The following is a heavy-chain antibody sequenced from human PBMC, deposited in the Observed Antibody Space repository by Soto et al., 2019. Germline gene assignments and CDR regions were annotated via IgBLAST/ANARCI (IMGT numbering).Heavy chain of an antibody. CDR3: ARDRGRIGASYCISTSCYYYYYYGMDV. CDR1: GFTFSSYA. V-gene: IGHV3-30-3*01. Sequence: GGSLRLSCAASGFTFSSYAMHWVRQAPGKGLEWVAVISYDGSNKYYADSVKGRFTISRDISKNTLYLQMNSLRAEDTAVYYCARDRGRIGASYCISTSCYYYYYYGMDVWGQGTTVTVSS. CDR2: ISYDGSNK. D-gene: IGHD2-2*01. J-gene: IGHJ6*02.